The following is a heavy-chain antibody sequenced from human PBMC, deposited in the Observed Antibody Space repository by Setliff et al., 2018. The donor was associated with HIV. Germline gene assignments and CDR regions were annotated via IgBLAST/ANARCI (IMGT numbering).Heavy chain of an antibody. CDR1: GLTFSSHW. J-gene: IGHJ6*03. V-gene: IGHV3-74*01. Sequence: GGSLRLSCAASGLTFSSHWMHWVRQAPGKGLVWVSYIDNDASHTIHADSVKGRFTISRDSAKNSLYLQMDSLRAEDTALYYCAREAYSVDYSDYYYYMDVWGRGTTVTVSS. D-gene: IGHD1-26*01. CDR2: IDNDASHT. CDR3: AREAYSVDYSDYYYYMDV.